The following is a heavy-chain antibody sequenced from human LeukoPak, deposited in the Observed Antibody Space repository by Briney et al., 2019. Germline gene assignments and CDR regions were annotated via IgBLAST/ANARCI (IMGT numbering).Heavy chain of an antibody. D-gene: IGHD4-11*01. Sequence: ASVKDSCKASGGTFSSYAISWVRQAPGQGLEWMGGIIPIFGTANYAQKFQGRVTITADESTSTAYVELSSLRSEDTAVYYCAREPVGFSNLGDGYYWGQGTLVTVSS. CDR1: GGTFSSYA. V-gene: IGHV1-69*13. J-gene: IGHJ4*02. CDR2: IIPIFGTA. CDR3: AREPVGFSNLGDGYY.